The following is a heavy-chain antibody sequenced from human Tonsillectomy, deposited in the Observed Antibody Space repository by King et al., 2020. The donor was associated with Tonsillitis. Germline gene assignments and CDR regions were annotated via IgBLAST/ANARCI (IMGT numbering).Heavy chain of an antibody. Sequence: VQLVESGGGVVQPGGSLRLSCAASGFTFDDYAMHWVRQAPGKGLEWVSLISGDGGSTDYADSVKGRFTISRDNSKNSLFLKMNSLRTEDTALYYCAKDAKGYCSGGSCYPDYWGQGTLVTVSS. CDR2: ISGDGGST. J-gene: IGHJ4*02. CDR1: GFTFDDYA. CDR3: AKDAKGYCSGGSCYPDY. V-gene: IGHV3-43*02. D-gene: IGHD2-15*01.